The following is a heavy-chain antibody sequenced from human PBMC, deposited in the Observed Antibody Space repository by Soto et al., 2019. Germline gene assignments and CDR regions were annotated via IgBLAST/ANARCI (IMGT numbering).Heavy chain of an antibody. J-gene: IGHJ4*02. D-gene: IGHD2-15*01. V-gene: IGHV1-18*01. CDR3: ARAIVVVVAATPYLGYFNY. CDR2: ISAYNGNT. Sequence: ASVKVSCKASGYTFTSYGISWVRQAPGQGLEWMGWISAYNGNTNYAQTLQGRVTMTAEAATSTAYMGLRSLRSDDTAVYDCARAIVVVVAATPYLGYFNYAGQATLVT. CDR1: GYTFTSYG.